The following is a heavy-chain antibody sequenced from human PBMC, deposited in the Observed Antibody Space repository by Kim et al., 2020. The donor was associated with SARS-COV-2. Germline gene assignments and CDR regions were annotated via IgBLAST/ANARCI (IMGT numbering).Heavy chain of an antibody. D-gene: IGHD4-17*01. J-gene: IGHJ3*02. CDR2: ISAYNGNT. CDR3: ARPRNPYGDYGDAFDI. Sequence: ASVKVSCKASGYTFTSYGISWVRQAPGQGLEWMGWISAYNGNTNYAQKLQGRVTMTTDTSTSTAYMELRSLRSDDTAVYYCARPRNPYGDYGDAFDIWGQGTKVTVSS. CDR1: GYTFTSYG. V-gene: IGHV1-18*01.